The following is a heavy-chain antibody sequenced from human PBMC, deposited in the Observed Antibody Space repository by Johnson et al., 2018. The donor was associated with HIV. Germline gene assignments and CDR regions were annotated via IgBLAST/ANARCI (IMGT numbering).Heavy chain of an antibody. CDR2: IYSGGGT. J-gene: IGHJ3*02. CDR3: ALEGFGAFDI. D-gene: IGHD3-16*01. V-gene: IGHV3-53*01. Sequence: QLVESGGGLLQPGKSLRLSCAASGFTVISNYMYWVRQAPGKGLECVSVIYSGGGTYYADSVTGRFTISRDNSKNTLYLQMNSLRAEDTAVYYCALEGFGAFDIWGQGTMVTVSS. CDR1: GFTVISNY.